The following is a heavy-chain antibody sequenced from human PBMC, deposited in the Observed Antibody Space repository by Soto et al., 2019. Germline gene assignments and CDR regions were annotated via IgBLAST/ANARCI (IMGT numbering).Heavy chain of an antibody. V-gene: IGHV4-4*07. J-gene: IGHJ5*02. CDR3: ARDVGGSVVPHWFDP. D-gene: IGHD3-22*01. CDR2: VDASGNT. Sequence: QVQLQESGPGLVKASETLSLSCTVSGHSISADYWSWIRQPAGKRLEWIGRVDASGNTNYNPSLKSRVTMSVDTSKNKCFLKVRSVTAADTAMYFCARDVGGSVVPHWFDPWGQGALVTVSS. CDR1: GHSISADY.